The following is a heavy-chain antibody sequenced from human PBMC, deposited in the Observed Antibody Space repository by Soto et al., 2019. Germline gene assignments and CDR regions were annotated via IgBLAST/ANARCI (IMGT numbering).Heavy chain of an antibody. J-gene: IGHJ4*02. D-gene: IGHD3-22*01. V-gene: IGHV1-18*01. CDR3: ARGPLLSKYYYDSSGYYFDY. Sequence: ASVKVSCKASGYTFTSYGISWVRQAPGQGLEWMGWISAYNGNTNYAQKLQGRVTMTTDTSTSTAYMELRSLRSDDTAVYYCARGPLLSKYYYDSSGYYFDYWGQGTLVTVSS. CDR2: ISAYNGNT. CDR1: GYTFTSYG.